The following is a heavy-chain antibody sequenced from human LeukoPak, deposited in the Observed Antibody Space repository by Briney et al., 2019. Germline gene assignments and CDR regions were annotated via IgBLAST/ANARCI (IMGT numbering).Heavy chain of an antibody. Sequence: PSETLSLTCTVSGGSISSYYWSWIRQPAGKGLEWIGRIYTSGSTNYNPSPKSRVTMSVDTSKNQFSLKLSSVTAADTAVYYCARDKAVAGLTYSYYYYGMDVWGQGTTVTVSS. V-gene: IGHV4-4*07. D-gene: IGHD6-19*01. CDR1: GGSISSYY. CDR3: ARDKAVAGLTYSYYYYGMDV. J-gene: IGHJ6*02. CDR2: IYTSGST.